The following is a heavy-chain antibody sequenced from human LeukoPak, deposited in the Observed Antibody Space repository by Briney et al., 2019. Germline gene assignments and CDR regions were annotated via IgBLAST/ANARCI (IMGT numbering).Heavy chain of an antibody. CDR2: IHPSTGNP. D-gene: IGHD3-16*01. CDR1: GYTFTNYA. Sequence: ASVKVSCKASGYTFTNYAMNWVRQAPGQGLEWMGWIHPSTGNPTYAQGFTGRVVFSLDTSVSTTYLQISSLKAEDTAVYYCARGDITVGGAYFDYWGQGTLVTVSS. J-gene: IGHJ4*02. V-gene: IGHV7-4-1*02. CDR3: ARGDITVGGAYFDY.